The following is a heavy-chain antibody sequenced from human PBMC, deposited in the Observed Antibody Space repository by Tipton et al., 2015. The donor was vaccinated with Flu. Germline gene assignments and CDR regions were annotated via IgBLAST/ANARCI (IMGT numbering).Heavy chain of an antibody. J-gene: IGHJ4*02. D-gene: IGHD3-16*01. V-gene: IGHV4-34*01. CDR3: ARSSSAYDYVWGGSYYFDF. CDR1: GGSFSGYY. CDR2: IDHSGTT. Sequence: TLSLTCVVHGGSFSGYYWSWIRRSPGKGLEWIGEIDHSGTTNYSPSLKSRVTISLDTSKNQFSLKLISVTAADTAVYYCARSSSAYDYVWGGSYYFDFWGQGTLVTVSS.